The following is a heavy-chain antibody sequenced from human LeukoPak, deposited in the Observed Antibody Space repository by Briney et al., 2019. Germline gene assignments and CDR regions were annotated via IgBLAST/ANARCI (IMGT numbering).Heavy chain of an antibody. J-gene: IGHJ4*02. Sequence: GGSLRLSCAASGFTLSSSGMHWVRQAPGKGLEWVALIWYDGINEYYADSVKGRFSISRDDSKNTLYLQMNSLRAEDTAVYYCVRDKGSSWGEKYYFDYWGQGTLVTVSS. V-gene: IGHV3-33*01. D-gene: IGHD6-13*01. CDR3: VRDKGSSWGEKYYFDY. CDR1: GFTLSSSG. CDR2: IWYDGINE.